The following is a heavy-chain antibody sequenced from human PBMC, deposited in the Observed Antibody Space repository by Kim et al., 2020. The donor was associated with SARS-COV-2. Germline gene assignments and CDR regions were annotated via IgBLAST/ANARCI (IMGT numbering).Heavy chain of an antibody. CDR1: GFTFSSYG. D-gene: IGHD5-18*01. V-gene: IGHV3-30*18. Sequence: GGSLRLSCAASGFTFSSYGMHWVRQAPGKGLEWVAVISYDGSNKYYADSVKGRFTISRDNSKNTLYLQMNSLRAEDTAVYYCAKSSSGYSYDYGMDVWGQGTTVTVSS. J-gene: IGHJ6*02. CDR3: AKSSSGYSYDYGMDV. CDR2: ISYDGSNK.